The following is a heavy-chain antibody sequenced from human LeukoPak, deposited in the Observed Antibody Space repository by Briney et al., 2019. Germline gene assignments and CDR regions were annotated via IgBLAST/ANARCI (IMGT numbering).Heavy chain of an antibody. V-gene: IGHV3-30*04. CDR3: ARVRSDSGDYIDY. J-gene: IGHJ4*02. CDR1: GFTFSNYA. Sequence: GGSLRLFCAASGFTFSNYAMHWVRQAPGKGVEGVAFISYDGTNKYYADSVKGGVIISRDNSWDPLYLQLNSLSAEDTAVYYCARVRSDSGDYIDYWGQGPLVTVSS. D-gene: IGHD6-25*01. CDR2: ISYDGTNK.